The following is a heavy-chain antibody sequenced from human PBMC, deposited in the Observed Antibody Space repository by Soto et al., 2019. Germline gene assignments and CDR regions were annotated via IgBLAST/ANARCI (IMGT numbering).Heavy chain of an antibody. CDR3: ARHYGEYFGSVSS. D-gene: IGHD4-17*01. J-gene: IGHJ5*02. V-gene: IGHV3-23*01. Sequence: VQLLESGGGLVQPWGSLRVSCAASGFTFSSYATSWFRQAPGKGLEWVSAISGGGGRTHYADSVKGRFTISRDNSKNTLYLQMNSLSAKDTAVYDCARHYGEYFGSVSSWGQGTLVTVTS. CDR1: GFTFSSYA. CDR2: ISGGGGRT.